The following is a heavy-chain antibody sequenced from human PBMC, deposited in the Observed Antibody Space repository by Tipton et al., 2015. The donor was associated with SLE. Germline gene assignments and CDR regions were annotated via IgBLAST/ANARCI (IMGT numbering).Heavy chain of an antibody. CDR2: ISGAGAHI. J-gene: IGHJ2*01. D-gene: IGHD6-13*01. Sequence: SLRLSCGASGFNFNTYGMHWVRQAPGKGLEWVASISGAGAHIYYADSLKDRFTISRSNSKNSVFLYMNNLSAEDTGVYYCAREQQVADWYFDLWGRGTLVSVSS. CDR3: AREQQVADWYFDL. CDR1: GFNFNTYG. V-gene: IGHV3-21*01.